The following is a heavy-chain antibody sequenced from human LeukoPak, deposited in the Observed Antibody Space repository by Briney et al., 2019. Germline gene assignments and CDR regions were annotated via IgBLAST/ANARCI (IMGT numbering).Heavy chain of an antibody. D-gene: IGHD3-3*01. V-gene: IGHV1-8*02. Sequence: ASVKVSCKTSGYTFTGYYIHWVRQATGQGLEWMGWMNPNSGNTGYAQKFQGRVTMTRNTSISTAYMELSSLRSEDTAVYYCARSSLEWHDAFDIWGQGTMVTVSS. CDR3: ARSSLEWHDAFDI. J-gene: IGHJ3*02. CDR1: GYTFTGYY. CDR2: MNPNSGNT.